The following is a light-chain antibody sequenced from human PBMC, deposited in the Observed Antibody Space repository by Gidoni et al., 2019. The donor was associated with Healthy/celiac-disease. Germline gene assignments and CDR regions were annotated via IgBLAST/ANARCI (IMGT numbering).Light chain of an antibody. CDR1: KLGDKY. CDR2: QDS. V-gene: IGLV3-1*01. CDR3: QEWDSSTEWV. J-gene: IGLJ3*02. Sequence: SYELTPPPSASVSPGQTSSITCSGDKLGDKYASWYQQKPGTSPVLVIYQDSKRPSGIPERFSGSNSGNTATLTIRGTQAMDEADYCCQEWDSSTEWVFGGGTKLTVL.